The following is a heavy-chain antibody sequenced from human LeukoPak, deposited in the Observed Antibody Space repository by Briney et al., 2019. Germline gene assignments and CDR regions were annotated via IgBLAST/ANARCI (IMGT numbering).Heavy chain of an antibody. V-gene: IGHV1-18*01. CDR3: ARDGYVSGSYRYTQVAQSRKRFDY. J-gene: IGHJ4*02. CDR1: GYTLTSYG. CDR2: ISAYIGNT. D-gene: IGHD3-16*02. Sequence: AASVTASCKASGYTLTSYGISWVRQAPGQGLEWMGWISAYIGNTNYAQKLQGRVTMTTDTSTSTAYMELRSLRSDDTSVYYCARDGYVSGSYRYTQVAQSRKRFDYWGQGTLVTVSS.